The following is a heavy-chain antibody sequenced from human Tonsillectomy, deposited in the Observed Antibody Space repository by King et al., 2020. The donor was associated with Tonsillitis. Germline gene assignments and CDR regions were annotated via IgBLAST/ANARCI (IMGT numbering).Heavy chain of an antibody. D-gene: IGHD4-23*01. CDR2: IYYSGST. J-gene: IGHJ3*02. V-gene: IGHV4-59*01. CDR3: ARDRWFDAFDI. Sequence: VQLQESGPGLVKPSETLSLTCTVSGGSMNTYYWSWIRQPPGKGLEWIGYIYYSGSTNYNPSLKSRVTISIDTSKNQLSLKLSSVTAADTAVYYCARDRWFDAFDIWGQGTMVTVSS. CDR1: GGSMNTYY.